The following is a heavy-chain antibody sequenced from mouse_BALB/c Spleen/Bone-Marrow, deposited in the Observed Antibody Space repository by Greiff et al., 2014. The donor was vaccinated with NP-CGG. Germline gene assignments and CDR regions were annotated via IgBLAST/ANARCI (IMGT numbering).Heavy chain of an antibody. V-gene: IGHV1S34*01. J-gene: IGHJ1*01. CDR3: AGGDTTANHWYCEV. CDR2: ISCYNGAT. D-gene: IGHD1-2*01. CDR1: GYSFTGYY. Sequence: LVKTGASVKISCKASGYSFTGYYMHWVKQSHGKSLEWIGYISCYNGATSHNQKFKGKATFTVDTPSSTADLQFNSLTSEVSAVYYCAGGDTTANHWYCEVWGAGTTVTVSS.